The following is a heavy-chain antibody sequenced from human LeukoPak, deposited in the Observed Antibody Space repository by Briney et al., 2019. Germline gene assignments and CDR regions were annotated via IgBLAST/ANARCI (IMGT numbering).Heavy chain of an antibody. CDR2: IYYSGST. V-gene: IGHV4-39*07. CDR3: ARVGSRITMIVE. Sequence: SETLSLTCTVSGGSISSSSYYWGWIRQPPGKGLEWIGSIYYSGSTYYNPSLKSRVTISVDTSKNQFSLRLSSVTAADTAVYYCARVGSRITMIVEWGQGTLVTVFS. D-gene: IGHD3-22*01. CDR1: GGSISSSSYY. J-gene: IGHJ4*02.